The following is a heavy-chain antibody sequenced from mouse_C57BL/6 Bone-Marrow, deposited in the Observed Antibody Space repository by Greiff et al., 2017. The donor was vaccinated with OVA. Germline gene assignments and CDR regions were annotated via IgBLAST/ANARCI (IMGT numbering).Heavy chain of an antibody. CDR2: IYPGSGST. V-gene: IGHV1-55*01. J-gene: IGHJ3*01. Sequence: QVQLQQPGAELVKPGASVKMSCKASGYTFTSYWITWVKQRPGQGLEWIGDIYPGSGSTNYNEKFKSKATLTVDTSSSTSYMQLSSLTSEDSAVYYCARRGLTTVGDWGQGTLVTVSA. CDR1: GYTFTSYW. CDR3: ARRGLTTVGD. D-gene: IGHD1-1*01.